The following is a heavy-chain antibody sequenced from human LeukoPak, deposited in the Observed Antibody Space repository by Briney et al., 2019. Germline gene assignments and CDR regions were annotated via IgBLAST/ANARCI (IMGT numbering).Heavy chain of an antibody. CDR2: ISYDGSNK. D-gene: IGHD4-11*01. J-gene: IGHJ4*02. Sequence: PGGSLRLSCAASGFTFSSYAMHWVRQAPGKGLEWVAVISYDGSNKYCADSVKGRFTISRDNSKNTLYLQMNSLRTEDAAVYYCARVTTINDFDYWGQGTLVTVSS. CDR1: GFTFSSYA. CDR3: ARVTTINDFDY. V-gene: IGHV3-30-3*01.